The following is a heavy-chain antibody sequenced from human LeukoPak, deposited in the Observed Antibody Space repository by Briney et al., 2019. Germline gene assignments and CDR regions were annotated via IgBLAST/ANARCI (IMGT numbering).Heavy chain of an antibody. V-gene: IGHV3-30*04. CDR2: ISYDGSNK. D-gene: IGHD2-15*01. CDR1: GFTFSSYA. Sequence: TGGSLRLSCAASGFTFSSYAMHWVRQAPGKGLEWVAVISYDGSNKYYADSVKGRFTISRDNSKNTLYLQMNSLRAEDTAVYYCARGQDNNWFDPWGQGTLVTVSS. J-gene: IGHJ5*02. CDR3: ARGQDNNWFDP.